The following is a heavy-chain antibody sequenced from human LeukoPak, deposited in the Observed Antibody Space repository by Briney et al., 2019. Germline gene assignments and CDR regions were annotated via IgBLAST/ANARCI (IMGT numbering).Heavy chain of an antibody. Sequence: PGGSLRLSCATSGFTFSSYWMHWVRQAPGKGLEWVSGISWNSGSMGYADSVKGRFTISRDNAKNSLYLQMNSLRAEDTALYYCAKDIQVVPAASTFDIWGQGTMVTVSS. CDR3: AKDIQVVPAASTFDI. CDR1: GFTFSSYW. V-gene: IGHV3-9*01. CDR2: ISWNSGSM. D-gene: IGHD2-2*01. J-gene: IGHJ3*02.